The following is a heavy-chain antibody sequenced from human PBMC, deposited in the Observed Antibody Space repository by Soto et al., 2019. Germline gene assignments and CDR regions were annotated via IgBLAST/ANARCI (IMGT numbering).Heavy chain of an antibody. D-gene: IGHD2-21*01. CDR1: GFEFNRFT. CDR3: AKERDCGGVCFYFDF. J-gene: IGHJ4*02. Sequence: EVQLVQSGGRVVPPGGSLRISCAASGFEFNRFTMHWVRQTPERGLEWVSYIRGDGTDIRYADSVRGRFTISRDNTKNSLYLQMYSLTTEDTALYYCAKERDCGGVCFYFDFWGQGALVTVSS. V-gene: IGHV3-43*01. CDR2: IRGDGTDI.